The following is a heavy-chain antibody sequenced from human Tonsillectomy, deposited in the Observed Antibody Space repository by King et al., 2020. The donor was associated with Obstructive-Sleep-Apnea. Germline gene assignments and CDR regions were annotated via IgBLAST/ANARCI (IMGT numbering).Heavy chain of an antibody. D-gene: IGHD5-18*01. J-gene: IGHJ6*02. CDR3: ARGVADGNNYGYVKGAGMDV. V-gene: IGHV4-39*07. CDR1: GGSISRSGYY. Sequence: QLQESGPGLVKPSETLSLTCTVSGGSISRSGYYWGWIRQPPGKGLEWLGTVSYSGTTSYKSSLKSRITISVDTSKPQFSLRLVSVTAADTAVYYCARGVADGNNYGYVKGAGMDVWGQGTTVTVSS. CDR2: VSYSGTT.